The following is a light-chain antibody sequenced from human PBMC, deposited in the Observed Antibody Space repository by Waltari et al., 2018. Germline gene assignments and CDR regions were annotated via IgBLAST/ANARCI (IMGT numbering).Light chain of an antibody. J-gene: IGLJ2*01. CDR3: CSYAGSYTHVV. CDR1: SSAVGGYNY. Sequence: QSALTQPRSVSGSPGQSVTISCTATSSAVGGYNYVSWYQQHPGKAPKLMIYDVSKRPSGVPDRFSGSKSGNTASLTISGLQAEDEADYYCCSYAGSYTHVVFGGGTKLTVL. V-gene: IGLV2-11*01. CDR2: DVS.